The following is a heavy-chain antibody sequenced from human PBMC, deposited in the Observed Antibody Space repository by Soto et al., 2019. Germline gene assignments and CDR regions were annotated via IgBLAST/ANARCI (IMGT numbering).Heavy chain of an antibody. J-gene: IGHJ4*02. CDR2: IYYSGST. D-gene: IGHD3-22*01. CDR3: ARYGYFYDRPFDY. CDR1: GGSISSGGYY. V-gene: IGHV4-31*03. Sequence: SETLSLTCTVSGGSISSGGYYWSWIRQHPGKGLEWIGYIYYSGSTYYNPSLKSRVTISVDTSKNQFSLKLSSVTAADTAVYYCARYGYFYDRPFDYWGQGTLVTVSS.